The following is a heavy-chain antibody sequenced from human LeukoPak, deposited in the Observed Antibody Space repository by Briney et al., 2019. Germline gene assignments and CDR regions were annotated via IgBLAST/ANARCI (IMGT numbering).Heavy chain of an antibody. J-gene: IGHJ5*02. CDR2: FDPEDGET. D-gene: IGHD1-26*01. CDR3: ATDPKWEPRGGFDP. Sequence: ASVKVSCKVSGYTLTELSMHWVRQAPGKGLEWMGGFDPEDGETIYAQKFQGRVTMTGDTSTDTAYMELSSLRSEDTAVYYCATDPKWEPRGGFDPWGQGTLVTVSS. V-gene: IGHV1-24*01. CDR1: GYTLTELS.